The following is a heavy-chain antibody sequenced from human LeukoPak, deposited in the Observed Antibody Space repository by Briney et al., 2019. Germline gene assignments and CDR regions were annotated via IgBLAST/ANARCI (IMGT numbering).Heavy chain of an antibody. D-gene: IGHD2-15*01. CDR3: ASGGRAQIVLVNWFDP. V-gene: IGHV3-23*01. CDR1: GFTFSTYG. CDR2: ISGSGGST. Sequence: PGGSLRLSCVVSGFTFSTYGMNWVRQAPGKGLEWVSGISGSGGSTYYADSVKGRFTISRDNSKNTLYLQMNSLRAEDTALYYCASGGRAQIVLVNWFDPWGQGTLVTVSS. J-gene: IGHJ5*02.